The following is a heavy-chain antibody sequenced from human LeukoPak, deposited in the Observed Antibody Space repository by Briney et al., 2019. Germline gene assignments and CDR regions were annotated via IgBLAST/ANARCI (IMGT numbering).Heavy chain of an antibody. D-gene: IGHD4-11*01. V-gene: IGHV3-9*01. CDR1: GFTFDDYA. CDR2: ISWNSGSI. J-gene: IGHJ6*03. CDR3: TRVEETATTAAIIRKYSYYYYYMDV. Sequence: GRSLRLSCAASGFTFDDYAMHWVRQAPGKGLEWVSGISWNSGSIGYADSVKGRFTISRDNAKNTLYLQMNSLRAEDTAVYYCTRVEETATTAAIIRKYSYYYYYMDVWGKGNTVTVSS.